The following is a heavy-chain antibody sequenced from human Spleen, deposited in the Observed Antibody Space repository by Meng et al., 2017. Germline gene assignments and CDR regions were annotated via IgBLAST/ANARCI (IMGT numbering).Heavy chain of an antibody. J-gene: IGHJ4*02. D-gene: IGHD1-1*01. CDR2: IYYSGST. Sequence: QVQLRESGPGLVKPSQTLSLTCTVTRGSVSTGTYYWGWIRQPPGKGLEWIGYIYYSGSTYYNPSLKSRVFISLDTSQNQFSLNLNSVTAADTAVYYCARGGRTGGDFAYWGQGTLVTVSS. CDR1: RGSVSTGTYY. CDR3: ARGGRTGGDFAY. V-gene: IGHV4-31*03.